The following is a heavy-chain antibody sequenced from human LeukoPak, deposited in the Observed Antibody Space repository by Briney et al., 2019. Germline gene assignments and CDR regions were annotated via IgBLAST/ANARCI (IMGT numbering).Heavy chain of an antibody. Sequence: ASVKVSFKGSGYTFTSYGISWVRQAPGQGLEWMGWISTYNGNTNYAQKFQGRVTMTTDTSTSTAYMELRSLRSDDTAVYYCARKRYYYDSSGYYDFDYWGQGTPVTVSS. CDR1: GYTFTSYG. J-gene: IGHJ4*02. V-gene: IGHV1-18*01. D-gene: IGHD3-22*01. CDR3: ARKRYYYDSSGYYDFDY. CDR2: ISTYNGNT.